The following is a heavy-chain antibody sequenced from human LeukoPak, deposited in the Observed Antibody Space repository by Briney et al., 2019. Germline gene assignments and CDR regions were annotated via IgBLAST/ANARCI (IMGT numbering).Heavy chain of an antibody. CDR2: IYTSGST. V-gene: IGHV4-4*07. Sequence: PSETLSLTCTVPGGSISIYYWSWIRQPAGKGLEWIGRIYTSGSTNYNPSLKSRVTMSVDTSKNQFSLKLSSVTAADTAVYYCARVYTVAGPPFGALDIWGQGTMVTVSS. D-gene: IGHD6-19*01. J-gene: IGHJ3*02. CDR3: ARVYTVAGPPFGALDI. CDR1: GGSISIYY.